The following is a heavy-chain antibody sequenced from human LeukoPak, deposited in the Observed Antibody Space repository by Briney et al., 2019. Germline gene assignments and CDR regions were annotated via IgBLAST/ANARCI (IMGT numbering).Heavy chain of an antibody. J-gene: IGHJ3*02. Sequence: ASVKVSCKASGYTFTGYYMHWVRQAPGQGLEWMGWINPNSGGTNYAQKFQGRVTMTRDTSISIAYMELSRLRSDDTAVYYCARGRSIAVSADAFDIWGQGTMVTVSS. CDR3: ARGRSIAVSADAFDI. CDR2: INPNSGGT. CDR1: GYTFTGYY. V-gene: IGHV1-2*02. D-gene: IGHD6-19*01.